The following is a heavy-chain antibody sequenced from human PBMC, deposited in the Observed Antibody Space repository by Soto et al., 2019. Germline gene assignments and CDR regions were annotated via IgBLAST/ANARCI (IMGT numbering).Heavy chain of an antibody. CDR2: ISYEGSNK. J-gene: IGHJ6*02. Sequence: QVQLVESGGGVVQPGRSLRLSCAASGFTFSSYGMHWVRQAPGKGLEWVAVISYEGSNKYYADSVKGRFTISRDNSKNTLYLQMNSLRAEDTAVYYCAKDAHYSNYVVGYYYYGMDVWGQGTTVTVSS. CDR1: GFTFSSYG. D-gene: IGHD4-4*01. V-gene: IGHV3-30*18. CDR3: AKDAHYSNYVVGYYYYGMDV.